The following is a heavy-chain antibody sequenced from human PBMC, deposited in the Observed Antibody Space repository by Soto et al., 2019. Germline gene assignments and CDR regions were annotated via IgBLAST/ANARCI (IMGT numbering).Heavy chain of an antibody. CDR2: INHSGST. V-gene: IGHV4-34*01. D-gene: IGHD2-8*02. CDR1: GGSFSGYY. CDR3: ATVSGGASHYDAFDI. Sequence: KPSETLSLTCTVSGGSFSGYYWSWICQPPGKGLEWIGEINHSGSTNYNPSLKSRVTISVDTSKNQFSLKLSSVTAADTAVYYCATVSGGASHYDAFDIWGQGTMVTVS. J-gene: IGHJ3*02.